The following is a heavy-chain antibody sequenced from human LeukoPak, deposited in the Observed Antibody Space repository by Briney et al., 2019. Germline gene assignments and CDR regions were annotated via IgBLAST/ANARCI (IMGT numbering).Heavy chain of an antibody. Sequence: SETLSLTCTVSGGSNISRNHYCVWIRQSPGKGLEWIGSKFYSGNTHYNPSLKSRVTISVDTSKNQFSLRLISVTATDTAIYYCARSIAVALDALDIWGQGTKVTVSS. J-gene: IGHJ3*02. CDR1: GGSNISRNHY. D-gene: IGHD6-19*01. CDR2: KFYSGNT. CDR3: ARSIAVALDALDI. V-gene: IGHV4-39*01.